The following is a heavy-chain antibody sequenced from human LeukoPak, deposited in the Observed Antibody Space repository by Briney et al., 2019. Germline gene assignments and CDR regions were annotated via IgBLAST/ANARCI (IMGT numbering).Heavy chain of an antibody. V-gene: IGHV4-30-4*01. D-gene: IGHD2-2*01. CDR2: ITLYSDTT. J-gene: IGHJ4*02. CDR1: GGSISSGDHY. Sequence: SQTLSLTCSVSGGSISSGDHYWIWIRQPPGGGLEWMGFITLYSDTTSYNPSLKSRLMISIDTSKNQFSLTLTSVTAADTAVYVCARGFGYDFADYWGQGILVTVSS. CDR3: ARGFGYDFADY.